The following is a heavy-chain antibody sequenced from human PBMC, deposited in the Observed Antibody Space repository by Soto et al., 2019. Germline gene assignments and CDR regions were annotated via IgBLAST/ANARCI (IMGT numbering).Heavy chain of an antibody. D-gene: IGHD6-19*01. CDR1: GYTFTSYA. Sequence: QVQLVQSGAEEKKPGASVKVSCKASGYTFTSYAMHWVRQAPGQRLEWMGWINAGNGNTKYSQKFQGRVTITRDTAASTAYMELSSLRSEDTAVYYCARSPSIAVADYWGQGALVTASS. CDR3: ARSPSIAVADY. CDR2: INAGNGNT. V-gene: IGHV1-3*05. J-gene: IGHJ4*02.